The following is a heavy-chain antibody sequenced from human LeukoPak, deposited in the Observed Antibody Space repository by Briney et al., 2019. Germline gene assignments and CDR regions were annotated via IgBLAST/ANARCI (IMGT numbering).Heavy chain of an antibody. J-gene: IGHJ4*02. D-gene: IGHD1-26*01. CDR3: ARLDDSGSYY. CDR1: GGSFSGYY. CDR2: INHSGST. Sequence: SETLCLTCAVYGGSFSGYYWSWIRQPPGKGLEWIGEINHSGSTNYNPSLKSRVTISVDTSKNQFSLKLSSVTAADTAVYYCARLDDSGSYYWGQGTLVTVSS. V-gene: IGHV4-34*01.